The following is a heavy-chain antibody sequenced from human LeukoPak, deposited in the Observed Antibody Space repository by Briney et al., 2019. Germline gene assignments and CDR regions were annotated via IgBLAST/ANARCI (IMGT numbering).Heavy chain of an antibody. CDR1: GASISSGDYY. V-gene: IGHV4-39*07. CDR2: IYYSGST. J-gene: IGHJ4*02. Sequence: SETLSLTCNVSGASISSGDYYWGWIRQPPGKGLEWIGSIYYSGSTYYNPSLKSRVTISVDTSKNQFSLKLSSVTAADTAVYYCARDPSGYDYSFDYWGQGTLVTVSS. CDR3: ARDPSGYDYSFDY. D-gene: IGHD5-12*01.